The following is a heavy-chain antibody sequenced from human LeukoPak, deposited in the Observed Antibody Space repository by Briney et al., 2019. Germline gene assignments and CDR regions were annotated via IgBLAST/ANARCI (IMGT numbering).Heavy chain of an antibody. Sequence: GYSLRLSCAASGFSLRNYGMHWVRQAPGKGLEWVTFIRNDGSNDYYADSVKGRFTISRDNSKNTVYLQMNSLRVDDTAVYYCVKDGNSRYWSQYLDDWGQGTLVTVS. CDR2: IRNDGSND. J-gene: IGHJ4*02. CDR1: GFSLRNYG. CDR3: VKDGNSRYWSQYLDD. V-gene: IGHV3-30*02. D-gene: IGHD3-22*01.